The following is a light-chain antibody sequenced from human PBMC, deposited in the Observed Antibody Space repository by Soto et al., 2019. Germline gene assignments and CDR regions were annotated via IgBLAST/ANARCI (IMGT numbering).Light chain of an antibody. CDR1: QSVSSY. Sequence: EIVLTQSPATLSLSPGERATLSCRASQSVSSYLAWYQQKPGQPPRLLIYDASNRATGIPARFSGSGSRTDFTLTISSLEPEDFALYYCQQRSNWPPWTFGQGTRLEIK. J-gene: IGKJ5*01. V-gene: IGKV3-11*01. CDR3: QQRSNWPPWT. CDR2: DAS.